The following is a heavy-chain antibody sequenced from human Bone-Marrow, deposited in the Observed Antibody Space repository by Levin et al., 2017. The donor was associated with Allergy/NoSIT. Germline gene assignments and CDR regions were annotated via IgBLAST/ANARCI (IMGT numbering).Heavy chain of an antibody. V-gene: IGHV1-2*06. CDR3: ARDLGPDAFDF. CDR2: INPNGGDR. CDR1: GYSFSDYL. Sequence: VASVKVSCKASGYSFSDYLIHWVRQAPGQGLEWMGRINPNGGDRYDAQKFLGRVTLTRDTSISTAYLSLSGLTSDDTAVYYCARDLGPDAFDFWGQGTLVTVSS. J-gene: IGHJ3*01.